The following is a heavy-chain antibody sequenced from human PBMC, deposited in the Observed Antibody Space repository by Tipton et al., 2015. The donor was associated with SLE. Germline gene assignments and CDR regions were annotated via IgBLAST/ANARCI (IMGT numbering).Heavy chain of an antibody. J-gene: IGHJ4*02. Sequence: TLSLTCTVSGGSISSYYWSWIRQPPGKGLEWIGNIYYSGSTYYNPSLKSRVTISVDTSKNQFSLKLSSVTAADTAVYYCARLGWGLLGDFWGQGTLVTVSS. CDR2: IYYSGST. CDR3: ARLGWGLLGDF. V-gene: IGHV4-59*04. CDR1: GGSISSYY. D-gene: IGHD1-26*01.